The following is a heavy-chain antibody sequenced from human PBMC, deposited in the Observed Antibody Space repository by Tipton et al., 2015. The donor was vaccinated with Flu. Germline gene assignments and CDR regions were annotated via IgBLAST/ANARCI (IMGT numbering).Heavy chain of an antibody. J-gene: IGHJ4*02. V-gene: IGHV4-59*08. D-gene: IGHD5-24*01. CDR1: GDSVNYYY. CDR2: SYYSGST. CDR3: ARQQTHGGSWYFFDY. Sequence: TLSLTCTVSGDSVNYYYWNWIRQPPGKGLEWIGFSYYSGSTAYNPSLKSRVTISVDTSRNQFSLKLSSVTAADTAVYYCARQQTHGGSWYFFDYWGQGSLVTVTS.